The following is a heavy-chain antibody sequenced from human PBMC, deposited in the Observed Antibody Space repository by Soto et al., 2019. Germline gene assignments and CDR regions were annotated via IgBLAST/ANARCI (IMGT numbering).Heavy chain of an antibody. Sequence: QVQLVQSGAEVKNPGASVKVSCKASGYTFTRYGIGWARQAPGQGLEWMGWINTYNGNTNYAQNVQGRVTLTTDTATRTAYVERRGVRSNDTAIYYCAMVDVYVTPSPQDVWGQGTTVIVSS. CDR2: INTYNGNT. CDR1: GYTFTRYG. CDR3: AMVDVYVTPSPQDV. J-gene: IGHJ6*02. V-gene: IGHV1-18*01. D-gene: IGHD3-16*01.